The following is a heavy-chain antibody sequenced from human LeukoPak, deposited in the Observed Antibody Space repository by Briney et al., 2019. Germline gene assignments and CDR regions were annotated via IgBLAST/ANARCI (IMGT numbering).Heavy chain of an antibody. J-gene: IGHJ1*01. Sequence: PGGSLRLSCAASGFTVSSNYMSWVRQAPGKGLVWVSRINSDGSSTSYADSVKGRFTISRDNAKNSMYLQMNSLRAEDTAVYYCARGKYDSSPFLQHWGQGTLVTVSS. V-gene: IGHV3-74*01. CDR3: ARGKYDSSPFLQH. CDR2: INSDGSST. D-gene: IGHD3-22*01. CDR1: GFTVSSNY.